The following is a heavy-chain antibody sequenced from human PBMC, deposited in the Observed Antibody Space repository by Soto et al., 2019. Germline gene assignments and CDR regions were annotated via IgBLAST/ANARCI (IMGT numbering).Heavy chain of an antibody. Sequence: QLQLQESGSGLVKPSQTLSLTCAVSGGSISSGGYSWSWIRQPPGKGLEWIGYIYHSGSTYYNPSLQSRVTISVARSKNQFSLKLSSVTAADTAVYYCAREITGTRGMDVWGQGTTVTVSS. CDR1: GGSISSGGYS. CDR2: IYHSGST. J-gene: IGHJ6*02. CDR3: AREITGTRGMDV. V-gene: IGHV4-30-2*01. D-gene: IGHD1-7*01.